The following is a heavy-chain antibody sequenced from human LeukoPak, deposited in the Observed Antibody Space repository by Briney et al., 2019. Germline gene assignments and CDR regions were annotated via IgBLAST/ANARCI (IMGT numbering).Heavy chain of an antibody. V-gene: IGHV3-23*01. D-gene: IGHD4-17*01. CDR1: GFTFSNYA. Sequence: GGSLRLSCAASGFTFSNYAMTWVRQAPGKGLEWVSGISGSGGSTYYADSVKGRFTISRDNSKNTLYLQMNSLGADDTAVYYCARVRDGDYYDYWGQGTQVTVSS. J-gene: IGHJ4*02. CDR3: ARVRDGDYYDY. CDR2: ISGSGGST.